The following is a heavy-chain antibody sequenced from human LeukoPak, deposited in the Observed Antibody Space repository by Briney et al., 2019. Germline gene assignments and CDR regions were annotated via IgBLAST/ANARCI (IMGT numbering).Heavy chain of an antibody. J-gene: IGHJ4*02. CDR1: GGSFSGYY. Sequence: SETLSLTCAVYGGSFSGYYWSWIRQPPGKGLEWIGEINHSGSTNYNPSLKSRVTISVDTSKNQFSLKLSSVTAADTAVYYCARRMGYDYVWGSYRHGYYFDYWGQGTLVTVPS. CDR2: INHSGST. V-gene: IGHV4-34*01. D-gene: IGHD3-16*02. CDR3: ARRMGYDYVWGSYRHGYYFDY.